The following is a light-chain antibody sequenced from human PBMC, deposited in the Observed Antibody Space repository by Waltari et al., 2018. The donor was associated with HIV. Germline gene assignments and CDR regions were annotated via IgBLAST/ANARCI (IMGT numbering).Light chain of an antibody. V-gene: IGLV8-61*01. CDR1: SGSVSTRYY. CDR2: STN. Sequence: QTVVTQEPSFSVSPGGTVTPTCGLSSGSVSTRYYPSWYQQTPGQAPRTLIYSTNTRSSGVPDRFSGSILGNKAALTITGAQADDESDYYCVLFMGNGIWVFGGGTKLTVL. J-gene: IGLJ3*02. CDR3: VLFMGNGIWV.